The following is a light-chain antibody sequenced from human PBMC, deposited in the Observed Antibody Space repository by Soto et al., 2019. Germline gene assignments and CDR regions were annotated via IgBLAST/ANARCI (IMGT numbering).Light chain of an antibody. CDR1: NIGSRS. Sequence: SYELTQPPSVSVAPGKTANITCGGNNIGSRSVHWYQQKPGQAPVLVIYYDSDRPSGIPERFSGSNSGNTATLTISRVEAGDEADYYCQVWDSSSFYVFGTGTKVTVL. V-gene: IGLV3-21*04. J-gene: IGLJ1*01. CDR2: YDS. CDR3: QVWDSSSFYV.